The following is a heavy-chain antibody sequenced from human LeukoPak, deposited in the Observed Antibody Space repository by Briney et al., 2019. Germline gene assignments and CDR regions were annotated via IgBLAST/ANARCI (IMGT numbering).Heavy chain of an antibody. D-gene: IGHD2-2*01. CDR2: IYYSGST. J-gene: IGHJ3*02. CDR1: GGSISSYY. CDR3: AGGRSTNDAFDI. V-gene: IGHV4-59*01. Sequence: SETLSLTCTVSGGSISSYYWSWIRQPPGKGLEWIGYIYYSGSTNYNPSLKSRVTISVDTSKNQFSLKLNSVTAADTAVYYCAGGRSTNDAFDIWGQGTMVTVSS.